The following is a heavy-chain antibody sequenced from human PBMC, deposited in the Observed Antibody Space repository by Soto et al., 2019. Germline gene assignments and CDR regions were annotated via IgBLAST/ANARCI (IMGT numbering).Heavy chain of an antibody. V-gene: IGHV3-74*01. CDR3: ARADGDYQSYPDALDI. J-gene: IGHJ3*02. Sequence: GGSLRLSCAASGFTFNTYWMHWVRQVPGKGLVWVSRINSDGSSRSFADSVEGRFTISRDNAKNTMYLQMNSLRAEDTAVYFCARADGDYQSYPDALDIWGRGTMVTVSS. D-gene: IGHD4-17*01. CDR2: INSDGSSR. CDR1: GFTFNTYW.